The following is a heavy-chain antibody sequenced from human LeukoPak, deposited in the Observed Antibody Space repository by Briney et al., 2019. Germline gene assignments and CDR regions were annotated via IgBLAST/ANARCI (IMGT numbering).Heavy chain of an antibody. Sequence: SSGTLSLTCTVSGGSISSYYWSWIRQPPGKGLEWIGYIYYSGSTNYNPSLKSRVTISVDTSKNQFSLKLSSVTAADAAVYYCARGHSGYDGWGQGTLVTVSS. CDR1: GGSISSYY. D-gene: IGHD5-12*01. CDR2: IYYSGST. CDR3: ARGHSGYDG. J-gene: IGHJ4*02. V-gene: IGHV4-59*01.